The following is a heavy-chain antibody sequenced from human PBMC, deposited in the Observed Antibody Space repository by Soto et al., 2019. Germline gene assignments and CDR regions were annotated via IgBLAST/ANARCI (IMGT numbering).Heavy chain of an antibody. Sequence: PSETLSLTCTVSGGSISSYYWSWIRQPPGKGLEWIGYIYYSGSTNYNPSLKSRVTISVDTSKNQFSLKLSSVTAADTAVYYCARGGLYYYGSGSYYNDWFDPWGQGTLVTVSS. CDR3: ARGGLYYYGSGSYYNDWFDP. D-gene: IGHD3-10*01. V-gene: IGHV4-59*01. CDR2: IYYSGST. CDR1: GGSISSYY. J-gene: IGHJ5*02.